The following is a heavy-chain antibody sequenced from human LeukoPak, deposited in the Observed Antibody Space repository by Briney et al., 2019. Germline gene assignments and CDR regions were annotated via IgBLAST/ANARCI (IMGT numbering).Heavy chain of an antibody. J-gene: IGHJ5*02. CDR1: GGSISSYY. D-gene: IGHD2-2*01. CDR3: ARDLYCSSISCYRFDP. CDR2: IFTSGST. Sequence: SETLSLTCTVSGGSISSYYWSWIRQPAGKGLEWIGRIFTSGSTNYNPSLKSRVTMSVDTSKNQFSLKLSSVTAADTAVYYCARDLYCSSISCYRFDPWGQGTLVTVSS. V-gene: IGHV4-4*07.